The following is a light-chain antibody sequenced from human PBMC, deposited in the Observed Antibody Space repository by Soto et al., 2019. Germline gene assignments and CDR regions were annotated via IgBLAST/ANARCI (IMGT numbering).Light chain of an antibody. V-gene: IGKV3-20*01. CDR3: QQYDSPIWT. Sequence: EDVLTHSPGTRSLSPGERVTLSCRASQSVGSSYLAWYQQKPCQPPTLVTYSTSSRATDIPDRFSGSGSGTDFTITISRLEPENFAVYYCQQYDSPIWTFGQGTTVELK. CDR2: STS. J-gene: IGKJ1*01. CDR1: QSVGSSY.